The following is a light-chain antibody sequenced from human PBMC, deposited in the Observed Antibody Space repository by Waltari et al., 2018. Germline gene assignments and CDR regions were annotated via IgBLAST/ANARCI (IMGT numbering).Light chain of an antibody. CDR3: NSYTSSSTLWV. CDR2: DVT. CDR1: SSDVGGYYS. Sequence: QSALTQPASVSGSPGESTTISCTGTSSDVGGYYSLSCYQHHPGKTPKLMSYDVTEPPAGFSDRFSGSKSGNTASLTISGLQAEDEADYYCNSYTSSSTLWVFGGGTKLTVL. J-gene: IGLJ3*02. V-gene: IGLV2-14*03.